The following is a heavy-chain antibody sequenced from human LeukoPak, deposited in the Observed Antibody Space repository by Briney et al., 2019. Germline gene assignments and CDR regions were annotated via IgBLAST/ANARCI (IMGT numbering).Heavy chain of an antibody. CDR2: IIPIFGTA. J-gene: IGHJ4*02. Sequence: SVKVSCKASGGTFSSYAISWVRQAPGQGLEWMGGIIPIFGTANYAQKFQGRVTITADESTSTAYMELSSLRSEDTAVYYCARDDRELRAFDYWGQGTLVTVSS. CDR1: GGTFSSYA. D-gene: IGHD1-26*01. V-gene: IGHV1-69*13. CDR3: ARDDRELRAFDY.